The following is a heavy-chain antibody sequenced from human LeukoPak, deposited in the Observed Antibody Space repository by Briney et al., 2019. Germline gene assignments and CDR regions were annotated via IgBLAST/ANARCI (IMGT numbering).Heavy chain of an antibody. V-gene: IGHV4-39*07. CDR3: ARGVGPYYFDY. J-gene: IGHJ4*02. Sequence: GSLRPSCAASGFTVSSNYMSWVRQAPGKGLEWIGSIYYSGSTYYNPSLKSRVTISVDTSENQFSLKLSSVTAADTAVYYCARGVGPYYFDYWGQGTLVTVSS. CDR1: GFTVSSNY. CDR2: IYYSGST.